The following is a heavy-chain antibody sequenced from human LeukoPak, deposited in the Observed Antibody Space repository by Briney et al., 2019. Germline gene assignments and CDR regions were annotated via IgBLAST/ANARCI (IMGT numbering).Heavy chain of an antibody. CDR3: AKSVVPAATLPFDY. V-gene: IGHV3-21*01. D-gene: IGHD2-2*01. CDR1: GFTFSSYS. J-gene: IGHJ4*02. Sequence: GGSLRLSCAASGFTFSSYSMNWVRQAPGKGLEWVSSISSSSSYIYYADSVKGRFTISRDNAKNSLYLQMNSLRAEDTAVYYCAKSVVPAATLPFDYWGQGTLVTVSS. CDR2: ISSSSSYI.